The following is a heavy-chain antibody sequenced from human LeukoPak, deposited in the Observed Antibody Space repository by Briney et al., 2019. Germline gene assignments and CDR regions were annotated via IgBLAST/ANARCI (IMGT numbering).Heavy chain of an antibody. V-gene: IGHV3-23*01. CDR1: GFTFSSCA. CDR2: INNSGDET. D-gene: IGHD5/OR15-5a*01. CDR3: AKFSGWRFGVYHFVF. J-gene: IGHJ4*02. Sequence: GGSLRLSCAASGFTFSSCAMSWVSQAPGKGLEWVSGINNSGDETWYADSVKGRSTISRDNSKNRLSLQLDSLRAEDTAVYYCAKFSGWRFGVYHFVFWGQGTLVTVSS.